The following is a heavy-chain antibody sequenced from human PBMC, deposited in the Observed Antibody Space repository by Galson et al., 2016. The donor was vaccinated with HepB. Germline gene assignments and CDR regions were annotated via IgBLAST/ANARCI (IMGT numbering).Heavy chain of an antibody. CDR3: ATIPIEDGSDYANPFYF. CDR1: GYGLIELS. D-gene: IGHD3-22*01. CDR2: SDPEDGDT. V-gene: IGHV1-24*01. Sequence: SVKVSCKVSGYGLIELSMHWVRQAPGKGLEWMGGSDPEDGDTIYAQQFQGRVTLTEDTSTDTAYMELRSLRSADTAVYYCATIPIEDGSDYANPFYFWGPGILVTVSS. J-gene: IGHJ4*02.